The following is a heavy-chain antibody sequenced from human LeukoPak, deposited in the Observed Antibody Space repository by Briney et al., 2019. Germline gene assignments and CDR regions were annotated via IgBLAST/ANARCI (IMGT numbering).Heavy chain of an antibody. V-gene: IGHV3-23*01. J-gene: IGHJ4*02. CDR2: ISDSGSIT. D-gene: IGHD6-19*01. CDR3: AKDARRTSGWYFFDY. CDR1: GFAFGSQA. Sequence: GGSLRLSCAASGFAFGSQAMGWVRQAPGKGLEWVSVISDSGSITYYADSVKGRFTISRDNSKNTLFLQMSSLRAEDTAVYYCAKDARRTSGWYFFDYWGRGTLVTVSS.